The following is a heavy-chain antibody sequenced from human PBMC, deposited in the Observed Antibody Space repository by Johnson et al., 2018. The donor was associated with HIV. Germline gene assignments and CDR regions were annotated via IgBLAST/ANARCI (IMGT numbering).Heavy chain of an antibody. D-gene: IGHD6-6*01. CDR3: AKTGGLAARLTPSPAFDI. J-gene: IGHJ3*02. Sequence: GQLVESGGGLVQPGGSLRLSCAASGFTFSSYWMSWVRQAPGKGLEWVANIKQDGSEKYYVDSVKGRFTISRDNAKNSLYLQMNSLRAEDTAVYYCAKTGGLAARLTPSPAFDIWGQGTMVTVSS. V-gene: IGHV3-7*03. CDR1: GFTFSSYW. CDR2: IKQDGSEK.